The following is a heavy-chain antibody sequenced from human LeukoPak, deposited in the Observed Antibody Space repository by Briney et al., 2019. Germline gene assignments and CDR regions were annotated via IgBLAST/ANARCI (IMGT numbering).Heavy chain of an antibody. CDR3: ARDQAYYDILTGYKSFDY. Sequence: ASVKVSCKASGYTFTSYGISWVRQAPGQGLEWMGWISAYNGNTNYAQKLQGRVTMTTDTSTSTAYMELRSLRSDDTAVYYCARDQAYYDILTGYKSFDYWGQGTLVTVSS. J-gene: IGHJ4*02. D-gene: IGHD3-9*01. CDR2: ISAYNGNT. V-gene: IGHV1-18*01. CDR1: GYTFTSYG.